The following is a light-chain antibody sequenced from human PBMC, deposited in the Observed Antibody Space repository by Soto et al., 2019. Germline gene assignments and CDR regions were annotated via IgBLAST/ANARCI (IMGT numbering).Light chain of an antibody. V-gene: IGKV1D-8*03. CDR2: AAS. CDR1: QGISSY. CDR3: QQTISFPWD. Sequence: VIWMTHSPSVRAASTGERVTISCRMSQGISSYLAWYQQKPGKAPELLIYAASTLQSGVPSRFSGSGSGTDFTLTICRLQPDDFATDYCQQTISFPWDVGQGTKVDIK. J-gene: IGKJ1*01.